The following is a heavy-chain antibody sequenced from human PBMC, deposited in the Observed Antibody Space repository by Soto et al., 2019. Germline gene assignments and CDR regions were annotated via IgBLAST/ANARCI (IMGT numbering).Heavy chain of an antibody. Sequence: QVQLVQSGAEVKKPGSSVKVSCKASGGTFSSYAISWVRQAPGQGLEWMGGIIPIFGTANYAQKFQGRVTITADESTSTAYMELSSLRSEDTAVYYCVRGLYDFWSGYYKPRFDYWGQGTLVTVSS. J-gene: IGHJ4*02. V-gene: IGHV1-69*01. CDR1: GGTFSSYA. CDR2: IIPIFGTA. CDR3: VRGLYDFWSGYYKPRFDY. D-gene: IGHD3-3*01.